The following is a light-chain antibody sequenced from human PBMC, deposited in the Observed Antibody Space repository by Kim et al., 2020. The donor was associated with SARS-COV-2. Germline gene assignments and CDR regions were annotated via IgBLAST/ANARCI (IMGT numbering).Light chain of an antibody. CDR2: EYN. CDR1: SGSIASNY. J-gene: IGLJ2*01. CDR3: QSYDSSNVV. V-gene: IGLV6-57*04. Sequence: NFMLTQPHSVSESPGKTVTISCTRSSGSIASNYVQCYQQRPGSAPTTVIYEYNQRPSGVPDRFSGSIDSSSNSASLTISGLKTEDEADYYCQSYDSSNVVFGGGTKVTVL.